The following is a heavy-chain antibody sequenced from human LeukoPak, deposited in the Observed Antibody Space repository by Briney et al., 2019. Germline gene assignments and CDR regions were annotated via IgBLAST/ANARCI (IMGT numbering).Heavy chain of an antibody. CDR1: GFTFSRYG. Sequence: PGGSLRLSCAASGFTFSRYGMHWVRQAPGKGLEWVAVISFDGSDKYYADSVKGRFTISRDNSKNTLYLQMNSLTPEDTAVYYCARKYYYDSSGYFPLDYMDVWGKGTTVTVSS. D-gene: IGHD3-22*01. V-gene: IGHV3-30*03. J-gene: IGHJ6*03. CDR2: ISFDGSDK. CDR3: ARKYYYDSSGYFPLDYMDV.